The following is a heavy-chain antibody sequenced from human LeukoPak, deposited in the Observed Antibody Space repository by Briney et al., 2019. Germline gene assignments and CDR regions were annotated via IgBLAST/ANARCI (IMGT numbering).Heavy chain of an antibody. D-gene: IGHD3-22*01. J-gene: IGHJ4*02. CDR3: ARTYYYDSSGYYYPYYFDY. Sequence: ASVKVSCTASGYTFTIYGISWMRQAPGQGREWMGWISAYNGNTNYPQKLQGRVTMTTDTSTSTAYMELRSLRSDATAVYYCARTYYYDSSGYYYPYYFDYWGQGTLVTVSS. CDR2: ISAYNGNT. CDR1: GYTFTIYG. V-gene: IGHV1-18*01.